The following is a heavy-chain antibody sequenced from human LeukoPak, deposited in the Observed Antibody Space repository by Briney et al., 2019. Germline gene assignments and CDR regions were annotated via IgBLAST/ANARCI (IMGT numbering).Heavy chain of an antibody. V-gene: IGHV3-21*01. D-gene: IGHD6-19*01. CDR3: ARDKESSSGWYPSLGY. CDR2: ISSSSTYI. Sequence: GGSLRLSCAASGFTFSNYWMNWVRQAPGKGLEWVSSISSSSTYIYYADSVKGRFTISRDNAKNSPYLQMNSLRAEDTAVYYCARDKESSSGWYPSLGYWGQGTLVTVSS. J-gene: IGHJ4*02. CDR1: GFTFSNYW.